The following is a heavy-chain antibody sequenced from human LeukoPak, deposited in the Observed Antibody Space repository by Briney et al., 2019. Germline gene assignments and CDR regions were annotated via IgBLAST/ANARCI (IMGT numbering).Heavy chain of an antibody. V-gene: IGHV4-38-2*02. CDR1: GYSISSGYY. D-gene: IGHD2-8*02. J-gene: IGHJ4*02. Sequence: SETLSLTCTVSGYSISSGYYWGWIRQPPGKGLEWIGSIYHSGSTYYNPSLKSRVTISVDTSKNQFSLKLSSVTAADTAVYYCAREGTGPIDYWGQGTLVTVSS. CDR2: IYHSGST. CDR3: AREGTGPIDY.